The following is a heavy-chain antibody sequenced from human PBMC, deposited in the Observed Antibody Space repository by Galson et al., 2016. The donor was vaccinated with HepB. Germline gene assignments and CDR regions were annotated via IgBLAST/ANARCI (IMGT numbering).Heavy chain of an antibody. Sequence: CAISGDSVSSGSSSWGWIRQSPLRGLEWLGRTYYTSKWNNDYASSVKSRIAINPDTTKNQFSLQLNSVTPEDTAVYYCARRGPVIGALDYWGQGTLVIVSS. D-gene: IGHD3-10*01. CDR3: ARRGPVIGALDY. J-gene: IGHJ4*02. CDR2: TYYTSKWNN. V-gene: IGHV6-1*01. CDR1: GDSVSSGSSS.